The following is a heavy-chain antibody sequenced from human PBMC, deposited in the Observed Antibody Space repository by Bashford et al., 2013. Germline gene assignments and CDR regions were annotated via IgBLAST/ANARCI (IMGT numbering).Heavy chain of an antibody. V-gene: IGHV1-8*01. CDR1: GYTFTSYD. CDR2: MNPNSGNT. Sequence: ASVKVSCKASGYTFTSYDINWVRQATGQGLEWMGWMNPNSGNTGYAQKFQGRVTMTRNTSISTAYMELSSLRSEDTAVYYCARVRGYSYGYFGYYYYGMDVWGQGTTVTVSS. CDR3: ARVRGYSYGYFGYYYYGMDV. J-gene: IGHJ6*02. D-gene: IGHD5-18*01.